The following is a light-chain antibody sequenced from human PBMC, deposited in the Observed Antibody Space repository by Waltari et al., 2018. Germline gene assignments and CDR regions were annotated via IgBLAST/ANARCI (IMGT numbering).Light chain of an antibody. CDR2: DVT. J-gene: IGLJ1*01. CDR3: SSYSTSGLFL. V-gene: IGLV2-14*01. CDR1: RSAVGFFTY. Sequence: QSALTQPASVSGSLGQSITISCTGTRSAVGFFTYVSCYQQHPGKAPKLMIYDVTTRPSGISNRFSGSKSGNTASLTVSGLQADDEADYYCSSYSTSGLFLFGTGTKVTVL.